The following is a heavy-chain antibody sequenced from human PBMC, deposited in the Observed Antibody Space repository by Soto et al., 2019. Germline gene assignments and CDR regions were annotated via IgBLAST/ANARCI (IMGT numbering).Heavy chain of an antibody. D-gene: IGHD3-10*01. J-gene: IGHJ5*02. CDR1: GGSISSSSYY. V-gene: IGHV4-39*01. CDR2: IYYSGST. Sequence: SETLSLTCTVSGGSISSSSYYWGWIRQPPGKGLEWIGGIYYSGSTYYNPSLKSRVTISVDTSKNQFSLKLSSVTAADTAVYYCARLAPAYGSGSAWGQGTLVTVSS. CDR3: ARLAPAYGSGSA.